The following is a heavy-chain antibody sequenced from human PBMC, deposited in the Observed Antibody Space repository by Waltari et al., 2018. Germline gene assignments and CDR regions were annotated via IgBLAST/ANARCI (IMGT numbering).Heavy chain of an antibody. J-gene: IGHJ4*02. CDR2: IYSGGST. Sequence: EVQLVESGGGLIQPGGFLRLSCAASGITVSSNHMSRARQAPGKGLEWVSVIYSGGSTYNADSVKGRFTISRDNAKNTLYLQMNSLRAEDTAVYYCARGPSGWYCLDYWGQGTLVTVSS. CDR1: GITVSSNH. D-gene: IGHD6-19*01. CDR3: ARGPSGWYCLDY. V-gene: IGHV3-53*01.